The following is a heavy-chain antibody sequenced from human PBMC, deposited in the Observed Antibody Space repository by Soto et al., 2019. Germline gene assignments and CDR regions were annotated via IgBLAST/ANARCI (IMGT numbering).Heavy chain of an antibody. D-gene: IGHD3-10*01. CDR3: ASSGEHKRYYYYMYV. CDR2: ISAYNGNT. Sequence: ASVKVSSKASGYTFTSYGINCVRQARGQGLEWMGWISAYNGNTNYAQKLQCRVTMTTDTSTSTAYMELRSLRSDDTAVYYCASSGEHKRYYYYMYVCGKGSTVTVSS. J-gene: IGHJ6*03. CDR1: GYTFTSYG. V-gene: IGHV1-18*01.